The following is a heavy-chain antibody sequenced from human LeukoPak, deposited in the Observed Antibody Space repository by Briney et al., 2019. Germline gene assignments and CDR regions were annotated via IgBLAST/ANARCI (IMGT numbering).Heavy chain of an antibody. CDR1: GYTFTSYY. J-gene: IGHJ4*02. CDR3: ARDLRKTVDY. D-gene: IGHD1-14*01. V-gene: IGHV1-2*02. Sequence: ASVKVSCKASGYTFTSYYIQWVRQAPGQGLEWMGWINPNSGGTNYAQKFQGRVTMTRGTSISTAYMELSRLTSDDTAVYYCARDLRKTVDYWGQGTLVTVSS. CDR2: INPNSGGT.